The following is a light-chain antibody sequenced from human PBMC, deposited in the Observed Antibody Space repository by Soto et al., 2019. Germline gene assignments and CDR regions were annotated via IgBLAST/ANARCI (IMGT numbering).Light chain of an antibody. J-gene: IGLJ3*02. CDR2: EGS. CDR1: SSDVGSYNL. V-gene: IGLV2-23*01. Sequence: QSALTQHASVSGSPGQSITISCTGTSSDVGSYNLVSWYQQHPGKAPIVMIYEGSKRPSGVSNRFSGSKSGNTASLTISGLQAEYEADYYCCSYAGSSTVVFGGGTKLTVL. CDR3: CSYAGSSTVV.